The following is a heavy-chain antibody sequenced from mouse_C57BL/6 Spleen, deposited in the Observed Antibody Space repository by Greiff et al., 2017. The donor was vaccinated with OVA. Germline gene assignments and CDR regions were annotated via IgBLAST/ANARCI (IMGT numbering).Heavy chain of an antibody. CDR1: GFTFSSYG. Sequence: DVMLVESGGDLVKPGGSLKLSCAASGFTFSSYGMSWVRQTPDKRLEWVATISSGGSYTYYPDSVKGRFTISRDNAKNTLYLQMSSLKSEDTAMYYCARHGAGYDAFAYWGQGTLVTVSA. CDR3: ARHGAGYDAFAY. CDR2: ISSGGSYT. V-gene: IGHV5-6*02. J-gene: IGHJ3*01. D-gene: IGHD2-2*01.